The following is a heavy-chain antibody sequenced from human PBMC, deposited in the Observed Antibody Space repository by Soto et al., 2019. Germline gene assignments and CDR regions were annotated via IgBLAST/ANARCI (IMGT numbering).Heavy chain of an antibody. CDR2: ISGSGGST. Sequence: EVQLLESGGGLVQPGGSLRLSCAASGFTFRSYAMSWVRQAPGKGLEWVSAISGSGGSTYYADSVKGRFTISRDNSKNTLYLQMNSLRAEDTAVYYCAKDGDYGDYYGSFYYFDYWGQGTLVTVSS. J-gene: IGHJ4*02. V-gene: IGHV3-23*01. CDR1: GFTFRSYA. D-gene: IGHD4-17*01. CDR3: AKDGDYGDYYGSFYYFDY.